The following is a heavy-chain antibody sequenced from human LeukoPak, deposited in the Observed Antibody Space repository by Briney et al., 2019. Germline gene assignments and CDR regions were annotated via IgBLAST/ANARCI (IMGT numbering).Heavy chain of an antibody. V-gene: IGHV1-69*06. CDR2: IIPMYGTA. CDR1: GDTFYSHA. Sequence: SVKVSCKASGDTFYSHALSWVRQAPGQGREWMGAIIPMYGTANYAQKFQGRVAIIADKSTSTAYMELNSLTSEDTAVYYCAIAQNNHGYVYFGMDVWGKGTTVTVSS. CDR3: AIAQNNHGYVYFGMDV. D-gene: IGHD5-12*01. J-gene: IGHJ6*04.